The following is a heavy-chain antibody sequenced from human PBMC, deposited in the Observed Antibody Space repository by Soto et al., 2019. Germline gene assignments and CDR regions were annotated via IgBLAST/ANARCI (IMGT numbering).Heavy chain of an antibody. V-gene: IGHV4-39*01. CDR2: IYYSGSA. CDR1: GGSISSSTYY. D-gene: IGHD1-26*01. CDR3: ARHRWESIYNCLDP. Sequence: SETLSLTCTVSGGSISSSTYYWGWIRQPLGKGLEWIGSIYYSGSAYYNPSLMSRVTISVDTSKNQFTLKLSSVIAADTAVYYCARHRWESIYNCLDPWGQGTLVTVSS. J-gene: IGHJ5*02.